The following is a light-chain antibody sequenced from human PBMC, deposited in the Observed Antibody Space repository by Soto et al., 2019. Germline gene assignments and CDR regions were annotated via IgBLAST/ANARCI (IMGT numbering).Light chain of an antibody. Sequence: QSVLTQPPSASGTPGQRVTISCSGSSSNIGSNYVCWYQQLPGTAPKLLIYRDNQRPSGVPDRFSGSKSGTSASLAISGRRAEDEAAYYCAAWDDSRSGRYVFGTGTKLTVL. CDR1: SSNIGSNY. CDR3: AAWDDSRSGRYV. J-gene: IGLJ1*01. CDR2: RDN. V-gene: IGLV1-47*01.